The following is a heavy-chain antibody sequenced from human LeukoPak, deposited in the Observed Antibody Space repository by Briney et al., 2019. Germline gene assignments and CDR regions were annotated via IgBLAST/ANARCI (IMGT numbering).Heavy chain of an antibody. CDR1: GFTFSSFA. J-gene: IGHJ4*02. CDR3: ARATTVVRASDY. D-gene: IGHD4-23*01. CDR2: ISSNGGST. V-gene: IGHV3-64*01. Sequence: GGSLRLSCAASGFTFSSFAMHGVRQAPGKGLEYVSAISSNGGSTYYANSVKGRFTISRDNSKNTLYLQMGSLRAEDMAVYYCARATTVVRASDYWGQGTLVTVSS.